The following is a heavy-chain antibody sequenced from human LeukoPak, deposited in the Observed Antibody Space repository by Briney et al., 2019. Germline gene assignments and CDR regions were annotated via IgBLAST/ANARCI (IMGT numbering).Heavy chain of an antibody. V-gene: IGHV4-59*08. Sequence: SETLSLTCTVSGGSISSYYWSWIRQPPGKGLEWIGYIYYSGSTNYNPSLKSRVTISVDTSKNQFSLKLSSVTAADTAVYYCARHGPGVDTAMVMWLFDYWGQGTLVTVSS. CDR2: IYYSGST. J-gene: IGHJ4*02. D-gene: IGHD5-18*01. CDR1: GGSISSYY. CDR3: ARHGPGVDTAMVMWLFDY.